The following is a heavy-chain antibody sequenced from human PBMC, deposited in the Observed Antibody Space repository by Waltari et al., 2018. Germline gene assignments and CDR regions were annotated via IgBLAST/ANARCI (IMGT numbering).Heavy chain of an antibody. CDR2: ISGSGSPT. Sequence: EVQLVESGGGLVQPGGSLRLSCAASGFTFRTYGMNWCRQAPGEGVEWVSYISGSGSPTYYAASGKGRFTISRDNAMNALYLQMNSLRAEDTAVYYCAPLGASSLTLTAWGQGTLVTVSS. V-gene: IGHV3-48*01. D-gene: IGHD1-26*01. CDR1: GFTFRTYG. J-gene: IGHJ4*02. CDR3: APLGASSLTLTA.